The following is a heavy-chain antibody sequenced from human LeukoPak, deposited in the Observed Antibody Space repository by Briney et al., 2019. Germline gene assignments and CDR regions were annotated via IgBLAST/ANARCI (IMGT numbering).Heavy chain of an antibody. Sequence: GGSLRLSXAASGFTFSSYWMHWVRQAPGKGLVWDSRINSDGSSTSYADSVKGRFTISRDNAKNTLYLQMNSLRAEDTAVYYCARDQPLRLRQLYYYYMDVWGKGTTVTVSS. CDR3: ARDQPLRLRQLYYYYMDV. D-gene: IGHD6-25*01. V-gene: IGHV3-74*01. CDR2: INSDGSST. CDR1: GFTFSSYW. J-gene: IGHJ6*03.